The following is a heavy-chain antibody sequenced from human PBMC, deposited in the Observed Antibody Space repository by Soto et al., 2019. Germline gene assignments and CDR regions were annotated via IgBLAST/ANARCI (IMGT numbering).Heavy chain of an antibody. CDR2: ISNNGESA. J-gene: IGHJ4*02. CDR1: GFTFSSYV. Sequence: GGSLRLSCPASGFTFSSYVMFWVRQAPGKGLEHVSLISNNGESAYHADSVKGRFTITRDNSKSMMFLQMTSLRTEDTAVYYCVKTGRFGQLVPSDYWGQGTLVTVSS. D-gene: IGHD6-6*01. CDR3: VKTGRFGQLVPSDY. V-gene: IGHV3-64D*06.